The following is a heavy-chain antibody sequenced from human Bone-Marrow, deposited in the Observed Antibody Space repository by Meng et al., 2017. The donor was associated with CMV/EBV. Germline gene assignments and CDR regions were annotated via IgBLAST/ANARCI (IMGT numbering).Heavy chain of an antibody. Sequence: SQTLSLTCAVYGGSFSGYYWSWIRQPPGKGLEWIGEINHSGSTNYNPSLKSRLTISVDTSKNQFSLKLSSVTAADTAVYFCARGRFRHTYWGQGPRVTGSS. CDR3: ARGRFRHTY. V-gene: IGHV4-34*01. D-gene: IGHD3-3*01. J-gene: IGHJ4*02. CDR2: INHSGST. CDR1: GGSFSGYY.